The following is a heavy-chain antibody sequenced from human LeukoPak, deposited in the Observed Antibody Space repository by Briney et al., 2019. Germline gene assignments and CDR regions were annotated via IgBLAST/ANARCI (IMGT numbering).Heavy chain of an antibody. V-gene: IGHV3-30-3*01. CDR3: AREVFGRGRVPIPFDY. CDR1: GFNFINYA. D-gene: IGHD2-8*01. CDR2: ISYDGSNK. Sequence: EAGGSLRLSCAASGFNFINYAIHWVRQAPGKGLEWVAVISYDGSNKYYADSVKGRFSISRDNSKNTLYLQMDSLRAEDTAVYYCAREVFGRGRVPIPFDYWGQGTLVTVSS. J-gene: IGHJ4*02.